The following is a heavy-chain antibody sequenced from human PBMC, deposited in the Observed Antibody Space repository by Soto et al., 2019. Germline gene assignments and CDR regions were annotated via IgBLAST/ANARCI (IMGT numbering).Heavy chain of an antibody. CDR2: IYYSGST. CDR1: GGSISSGGYY. J-gene: IGHJ4*02. CDR3: ARVPRLYDFWSGYQK. D-gene: IGHD3-3*01. V-gene: IGHV4-31*03. Sequence: QVQLQESGPGLVKPSQTLSLTCPVPGGSISSGGYYWSWIRQHPGRALEWIGYIYYSGSTYYNPSLKSRVTISVDTSKNQFSLKLSSVTAADTAVYYCARVPRLYDFWSGYQKWGQGTLVTVSS.